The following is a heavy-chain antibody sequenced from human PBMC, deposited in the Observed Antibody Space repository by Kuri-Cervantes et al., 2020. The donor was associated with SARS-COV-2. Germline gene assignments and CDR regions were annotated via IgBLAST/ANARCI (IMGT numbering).Heavy chain of an antibody. Sequence: GESLKISCAASGFTFSTYAMHWVRQAPGKGLEWVAIIPYDGSNKYFADSVKGRFTISRDNSKNTLYLQMNSLRAEDTAMYYCAREGTSGPYFDFWGQGTLVTVSS. V-gene: IGHV3-30-3*01. J-gene: IGHJ4*02. D-gene: IGHD1-1*01. CDR3: AREGTSGPYFDF. CDR2: IPYDGSNK. CDR1: GFTFSTYA.